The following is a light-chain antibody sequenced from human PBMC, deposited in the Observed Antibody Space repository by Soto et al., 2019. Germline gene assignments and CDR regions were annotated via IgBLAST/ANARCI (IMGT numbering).Light chain of an antibody. CDR3: QQYNNWWT. CDR2: AAS. V-gene: IGKV3-15*01. Sequence: EIVMTQSPATLSVSPGERATLSCRASQSVNRNLACYQQKPGQAPRLLIYAASTRATGNPARLSRSGSETEFTLTISSLQSADFAIYYCQQYNNWWTVGQGTKVEIK. CDR1: QSVNRN. J-gene: IGKJ1*01.